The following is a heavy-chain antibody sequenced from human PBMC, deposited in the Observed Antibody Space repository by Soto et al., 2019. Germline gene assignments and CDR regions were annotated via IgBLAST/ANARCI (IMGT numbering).Heavy chain of an antibody. J-gene: IGHJ4*02. CDR1: GGTFSSYT. Sequence: SVKVSCKASGGTFSSYTISWVRQAPGQGPEWMGRIIPILGIANYAQKFQGRVTITADKSTSTAYMELSSLRSEDTAVYYCAREVMSDDFWSGYYVDYWGQGTLVTVSS. V-gene: IGHV1-69*04. CDR2: IIPILGIA. D-gene: IGHD3-3*01. CDR3: AREVMSDDFWSGYYVDY.